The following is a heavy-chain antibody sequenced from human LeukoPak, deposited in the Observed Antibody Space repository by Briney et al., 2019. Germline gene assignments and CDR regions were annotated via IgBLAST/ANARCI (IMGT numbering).Heavy chain of an antibody. CDR3: ASLTLVVPARRFGYSYDPKSDC. Sequence: GASVKVSCKASGYTFTGYYMHWVRQAPGQGLEWMGWINPNSGGTNYAQKFQGRVTMTRDTSISTAYMELSRLRSDDTAVYYCASLTLVVPARRFGYSYDPKSDCWGQGTLVTVSS. D-gene: IGHD5-18*01. V-gene: IGHV1-2*02. CDR1: GYTFTGYY. CDR2: INPNSGGT. J-gene: IGHJ4*02.